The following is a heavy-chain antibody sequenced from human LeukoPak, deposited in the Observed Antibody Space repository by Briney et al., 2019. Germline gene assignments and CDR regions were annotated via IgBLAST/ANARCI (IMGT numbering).Heavy chain of an antibody. V-gene: IGHV4-39*07. D-gene: IGHD1-26*01. CDR2: IYYSGST. Sequence: SETLSLTCTVSGGSISSSSYYWGWIRQPPGKGLEWIGSIYYSGSTYYNPSLKSRVTISVDTSKNQFSLKLSSVTAADTAVYYCARDQSGSYYWGQGTLVTVSS. CDR1: GGSISSSSYY. CDR3: ARDQSGSYY. J-gene: IGHJ4*02.